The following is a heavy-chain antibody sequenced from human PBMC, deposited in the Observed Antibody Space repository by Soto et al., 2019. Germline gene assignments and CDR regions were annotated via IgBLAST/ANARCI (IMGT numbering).Heavy chain of an antibody. CDR1: GFTFDDYA. Sequence: SLRLSCAASGFTFDDYAMHWVRQAPGKGLEWVSGISWNSGSIGYADSVKGRFTISRDNAKNSLYLQMNSLRAEDTALYYCAKALKDFWSGYSHYYYYGMDVWGQGTTVTVSS. D-gene: IGHD3-3*01. V-gene: IGHV3-9*01. CDR3: AKALKDFWSGYSHYYYYGMDV. CDR2: ISWNSGSI. J-gene: IGHJ6*02.